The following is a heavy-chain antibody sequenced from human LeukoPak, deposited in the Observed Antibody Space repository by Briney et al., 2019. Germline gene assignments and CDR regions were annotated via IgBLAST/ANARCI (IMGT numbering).Heavy chain of an antibody. V-gene: IGHV1-8*01. D-gene: IGHD3-22*01. CDR2: MNPNSGNT. J-gene: IGHJ4*02. CDR3: ARGSEPQHYYYDSSGYSAGDY. CDR1: GYTFTSYD. Sequence: ASVKVSCRASGYTFTSYDINWVRQATGQGLEWMGWMNPNSGNTGYAQKFQGRVTMTRNTSISTAYMELSSLRSEDTAVYYCARGSEPQHYYYDSSGYSAGDYWGQGTLVTVSS.